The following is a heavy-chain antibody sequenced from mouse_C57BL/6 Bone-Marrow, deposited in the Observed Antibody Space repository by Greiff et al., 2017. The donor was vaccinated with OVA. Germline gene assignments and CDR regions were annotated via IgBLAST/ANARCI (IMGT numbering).Heavy chain of an antibody. CDR1: GYTFTSYW. V-gene: IGHV1-61*01. CDR2: IYPSDSET. J-gene: IGHJ2*01. Sequence: QVHVKQPGAELVRPGSSVKLSCKASGYTFTSYWMDWVKQRPGQGLEWIGNIYPSDSETHYNQKFKDKATLTVDKSSSTAYMQLSSLTSEDSAVYYCVGGTGTYWGQGTTLTVSS. CDR3: VGGTGTY. D-gene: IGHD4-1*01.